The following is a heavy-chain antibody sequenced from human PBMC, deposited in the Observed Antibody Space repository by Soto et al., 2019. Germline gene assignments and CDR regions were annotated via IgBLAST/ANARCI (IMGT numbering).Heavy chain of an antibody. CDR1: GFTFSGSA. V-gene: IGHV3-73*02. CDR2: IRDKANRYAT. Sequence: EVQLVESGGGLVQPGGSLKLSCAASGFTFSGSAMHWVRQASGKGLEWVGRIRDKANRYATAYTASVKGRLTIYRDNSVCTAYLQMNSLNTDDPAVYYCPRLYDAGDCDCDSWGRRTLVTVAA. CDR3: PRLYDAGDCDCDS. D-gene: IGHD2-21*02. J-gene: IGHJ5*01.